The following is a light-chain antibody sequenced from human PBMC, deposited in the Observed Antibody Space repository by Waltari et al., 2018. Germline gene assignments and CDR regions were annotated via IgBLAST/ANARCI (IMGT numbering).Light chain of an antibody. Sequence: QSVLTQPPSASETPGQRVTISCSGSISNLGSNYLCWYQHGPGAAPRRLSFRNNQRPPGVPDRFSGSKFGTSAFLAIDGLRSEDEAVYYCASWDDSHYVFGPGTKVTVL. V-gene: IGLV1-47*01. J-gene: IGLJ1*01. CDR1: ISNLGSNY. CDR2: RNN. CDR3: ASWDDSHYV.